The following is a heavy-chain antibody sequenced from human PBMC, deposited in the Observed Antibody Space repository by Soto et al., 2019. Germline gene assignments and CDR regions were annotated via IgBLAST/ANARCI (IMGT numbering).Heavy chain of an antibody. CDR1: GYTFTSYY. Sequence: EASVKVSCKASGYTFTSYYMHWVRQAPGQGLEWMGIINPSGGSTSYAQKFQGRVTMTRDTSTSTVYMELSSLRSEDTAVYYCARGPWITIFGVVDLDYWGQGTLVTVSS. D-gene: IGHD3-3*01. CDR3: ARGPWITIFGVVDLDY. J-gene: IGHJ4*02. CDR2: INPSGGST. V-gene: IGHV1-46*03.